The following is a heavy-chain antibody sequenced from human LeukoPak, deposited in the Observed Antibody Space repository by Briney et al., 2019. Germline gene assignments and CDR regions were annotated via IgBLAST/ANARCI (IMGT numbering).Heavy chain of an antibody. V-gene: IGHV1-69*04. D-gene: IGHD6-13*01. J-gene: IGHJ3*02. CDR3: ARDRGLGIAAGADAFDI. Sequence: ASVKVSCKASGGTFSSYAISWVRQAPGQGLEWMGRIIPILGIANYAQKFQGRVTITADKSTSTAYMELSSLRSEDTAVYYCARDRGLGIAAGADAFDIWGQGTMVTVSS. CDR2: IIPILGIA. CDR1: GGTFSSYA.